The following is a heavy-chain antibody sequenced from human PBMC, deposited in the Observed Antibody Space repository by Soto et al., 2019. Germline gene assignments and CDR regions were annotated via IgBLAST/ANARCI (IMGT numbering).Heavy chain of an antibody. Sequence: QVKQVQSGAEVTKPGASVKVSCRASGYTFTTYDINWVRQATGQGLEWMGWMSPNSGATGYAQKFQGRVTMTRDTSISTAYLELSNLRSEDTAIYYCARGVDAGVDVWGQGTTVTVSS. V-gene: IGHV1-8*01. CDR3: ARGVDAGVDV. J-gene: IGHJ6*02. CDR1: GYTFTTYD. D-gene: IGHD1-1*01. CDR2: MSPNSGAT.